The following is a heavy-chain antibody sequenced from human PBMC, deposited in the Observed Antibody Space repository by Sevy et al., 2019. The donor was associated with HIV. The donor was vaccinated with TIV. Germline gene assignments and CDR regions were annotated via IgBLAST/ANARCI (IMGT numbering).Heavy chain of an antibody. CDR2: ISSSSSYI. V-gene: IGHV3-21*01. D-gene: IGHD4-17*01. J-gene: IGHJ4*02. CDR3: ARDAVRSHGDVGWDY. CDR1: GFTFSSYS. Sequence: GGSLRLSCAASGFTFSSYSMNWVRQAPGKGLEWVSSISSSSSYIYYADSVKGRFTISRDNAKNSLYLQMSSLRAEDTAVYYCARDAVRSHGDVGWDYWGQGTLVTVSS.